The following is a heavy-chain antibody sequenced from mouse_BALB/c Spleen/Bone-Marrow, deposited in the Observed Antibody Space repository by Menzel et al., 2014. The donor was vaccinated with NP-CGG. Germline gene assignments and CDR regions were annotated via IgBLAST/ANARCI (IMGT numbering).Heavy chain of an antibody. CDR3: ARGYDYDFDY. CDR2: ISSGGSA. J-gene: IGHJ2*01. CDR1: GFTFSNFA. Sequence: EVMLVESGGGLVKPGGPLKLSCAASGFTFSNFAMSWVRQTPDKRLEWVASISSGGSAYYPDSVKGRLSISRDNARDILFLQMSSLRSEDTAMYYCARGYDYDFDYWGQGTTLTVSS. V-gene: IGHV5-6-5*01. D-gene: IGHD2-4*01.